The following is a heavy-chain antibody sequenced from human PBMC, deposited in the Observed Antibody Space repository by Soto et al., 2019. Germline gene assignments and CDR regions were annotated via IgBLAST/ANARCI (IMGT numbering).Heavy chain of an antibody. V-gene: IGHV3-33*01. CDR3: ARGTLWFGELDY. CDR2: IWYDGSNK. D-gene: IGHD3-10*01. J-gene: IGHJ4*02. Sequence: QVQLVESGGGVVQPGRSLRLSCAASGFTFSSYGMHWVRQAPGKGLEWVAVIWYDGSNKYYADSVKGRFTISRDNSKNPLYLEMNSLRAEDTAVDFRARGTLWFGELDYWGQGTLVTVSS. CDR1: GFTFSSYG.